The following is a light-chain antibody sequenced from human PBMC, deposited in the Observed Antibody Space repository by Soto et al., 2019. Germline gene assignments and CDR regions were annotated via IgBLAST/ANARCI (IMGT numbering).Light chain of an antibody. CDR1: QSISSW. J-gene: IGKJ1*01. Sequence: DIQMTQSPSTLSASVGDRVTITCRASQSISSWLAWYQQKPGRAPKLLIDKASSLESGVPSRFSGSGSGTEFTLTISSLQPDDFATYCCQQYNSFPTFGQGTKVEIK. CDR3: QQYNSFPT. CDR2: KAS. V-gene: IGKV1-5*03.